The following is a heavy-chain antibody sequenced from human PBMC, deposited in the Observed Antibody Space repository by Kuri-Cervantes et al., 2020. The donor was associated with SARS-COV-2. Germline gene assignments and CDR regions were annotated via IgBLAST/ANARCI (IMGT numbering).Heavy chain of an antibody. J-gene: IGHJ6*03. CDR1: GESFSGYY. V-gene: IGHV4-34*01. D-gene: IGHD2-15*01. CDR2: INHSGST. CDR3: ARGQGVAVPVALLVFLGYYMDV. Sequence: ESLKISCAFYGESFSGYYWNWIRQSPGKGLQWIGEINHSGSTNYNPPLKSRVTISVDTSKNQFSLKLSSVTAADTAVYFCARGQGVAVPVALLVFLGYYMDVWGKGTTVTVSS.